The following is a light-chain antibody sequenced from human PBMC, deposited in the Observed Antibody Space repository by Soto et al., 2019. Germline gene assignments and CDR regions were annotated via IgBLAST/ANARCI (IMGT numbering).Light chain of an antibody. Sequence: QAVVTQEPSLTVSPGDTVTLTCGSSTGAVPSGHLPSWFQQKPGQAPMTLIYATSNTHSWTPARFSGSLLGGKAALTLSGAQHEDEAEYYCLLTDPGVRVVGTGTKVTVL. CDR1: TGAVPSGHL. CDR2: ATS. V-gene: IGLV7-46*01. CDR3: LLTDPGVRV. J-gene: IGLJ1*01.